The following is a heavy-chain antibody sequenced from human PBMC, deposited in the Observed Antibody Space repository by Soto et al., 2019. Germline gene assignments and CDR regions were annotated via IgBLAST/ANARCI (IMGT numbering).Heavy chain of an antibody. D-gene: IGHD1-26*01. CDR3: TRLTEWEHYLGQDD. J-gene: IGHJ4*02. Sequence: GGSLRLSCAASGFTFSSYWMHWVRQASGKGLEWVGRIRSKADNYATAYAASVKGRFTISRDDSKNTAYLQMNSLKTEDTAVYYCTRLTEWEHYLGQDDWGQGTLVTVSS. CDR1: GFTFSSYW. V-gene: IGHV3-73*01. CDR2: IRSKADNYAT.